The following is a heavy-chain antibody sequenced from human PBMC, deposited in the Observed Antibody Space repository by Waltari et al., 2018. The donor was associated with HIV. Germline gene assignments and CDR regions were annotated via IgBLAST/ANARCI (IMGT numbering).Heavy chain of an antibody. J-gene: IGHJ6*02. CDR1: GFSVRDIY. CDR3: ARMKRSYGSGQSRYFYFGMDV. Sequence: EVQLVESGGGLVQPGGSLRLSCAASGFSVRDIYMSLVRAAAGKGLQWVSVLYTEGRTQYMDSVKGRFTIFRDDSKNTLYLQMNSLRVDDTAIYYCARMKRSYGSGQSRYFYFGMDVWGQGTTVIISS. CDR2: LYTEGRT. D-gene: IGHD3-10*01. V-gene: IGHV3-53*01.